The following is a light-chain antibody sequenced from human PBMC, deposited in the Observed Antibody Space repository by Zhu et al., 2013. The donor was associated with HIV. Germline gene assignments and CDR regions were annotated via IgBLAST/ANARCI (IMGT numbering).Light chain of an antibody. Sequence: QSVLTQPPSVSGAPGQRVTISCTGSTSNIGGGYDVQWYQQLPGAAPKLIVYYNSLRPSGVSDRFSGSKSGNTASLTISGLQPEDEADYYCTSYTSSSTLIFGGGTKLTVL. CDR2: YNS. J-gene: IGLJ2*01. CDR3: TSYTSSSTLI. V-gene: IGLV1-40*01. CDR1: TSNIGGGYD.